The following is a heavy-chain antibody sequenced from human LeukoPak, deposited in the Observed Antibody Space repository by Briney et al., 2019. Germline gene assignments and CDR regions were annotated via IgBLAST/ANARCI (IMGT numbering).Heavy chain of an antibody. CDR2: INHSGST. CDR1: GGSFSGYY. Sequence: SETLSLTCAVYGGSFSGYYWSWIRQPPGKGLEWIGEINHSGSTNYNPSLKSRVTISVDTSKNQFSLKLSSVTAADTAVYYCARTSSYVVVTAIPHYFDYWGQGTLVTVSS. V-gene: IGHV4-34*01. J-gene: IGHJ4*02. D-gene: IGHD2-21*02. CDR3: ARTSSYVVVTAIPHYFDY.